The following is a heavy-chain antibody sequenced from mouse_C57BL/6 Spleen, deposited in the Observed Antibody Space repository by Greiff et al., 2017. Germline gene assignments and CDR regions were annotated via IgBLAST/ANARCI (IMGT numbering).Heavy chain of an antibody. V-gene: IGHV6-3*01. CDR1: VFTFSNSW. CDR2: IRLQSDNYVT. Sequence: EVKLVESGGGLVQPGGSMKLSSVASVFTFSNSWMNWVSQSPEQGLARVAQIRLQSDNYVTHHAESVQGRFTISRDDSKSSVYLQMNSLRAEETGIYYCTGGGNQFAYWGQGTLVTVSA. D-gene: IGHD2-1*01. CDR3: TGGGNQFAY. J-gene: IGHJ3*01.